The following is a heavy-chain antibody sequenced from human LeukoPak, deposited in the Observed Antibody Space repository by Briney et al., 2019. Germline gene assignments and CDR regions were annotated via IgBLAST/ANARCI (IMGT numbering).Heavy chain of an antibody. CDR2: INPNSGGT. V-gene: IGHV1-2*02. D-gene: IGHD2-2*01. CDR1: GYTFTGYY. CDR3: ARVPDY. Sequence: ASVKVSCKASGYTFTGYYMHWVRQAPGQGLEWMGWINPNSGGTNYAQKFQGRVTITTDESTSTAYMELSSLRSEDTAVYYCARVPDYWGQGTLVTVSS. J-gene: IGHJ4*02.